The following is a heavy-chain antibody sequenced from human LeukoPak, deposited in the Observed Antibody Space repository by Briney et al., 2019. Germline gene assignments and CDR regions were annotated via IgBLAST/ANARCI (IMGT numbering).Heavy chain of an antibody. CDR2: ISSSGSTI. Sequence: PGGSLRLSCAASGFTFSSYEMNWVRQAPGKGLEWVSYISSSGSTIYYADSVKGRFTISRDNAKNSLYLQMNSLRAEDTAVYYCAREYYYGSGSYTPWGQGTLVTVSS. D-gene: IGHD3-10*01. CDR3: AREYYYGSGSYTP. V-gene: IGHV3-48*03. J-gene: IGHJ5*02. CDR1: GFTFSSYE.